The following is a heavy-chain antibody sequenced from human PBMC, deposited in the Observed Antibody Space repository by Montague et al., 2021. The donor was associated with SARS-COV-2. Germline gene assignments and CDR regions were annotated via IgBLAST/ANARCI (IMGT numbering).Heavy chain of an antibody. CDR2: THYSGST. D-gene: IGHD3-9*01. CDR1: GASMSSDY. Sequence: SETLSLTCTVSGASMSSDYWTWIRQPPGKGLEWIGCTHYSGSTDYNPSLKSRVTISVDTSRTQFSLRLTSMSAADTAVYYCARGRGFDWLGLNAYYFDYWGQGALAAVSS. J-gene: IGHJ4*02. V-gene: IGHV4-59*01. CDR3: ARGRGFDWLGLNAYYFDY.